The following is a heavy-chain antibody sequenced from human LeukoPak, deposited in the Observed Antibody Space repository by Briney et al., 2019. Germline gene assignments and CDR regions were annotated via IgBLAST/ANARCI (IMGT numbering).Heavy chain of an antibody. D-gene: IGHD6-19*01. CDR3: ARGSGWNSFDP. Sequence: SETLSLTCTVSGGSISTNLYYWTWIRQPAGKGLGWIGRIYSNGWTDYNPPLKSRVSISIDTSKNHFSLKMSLATAADTALYYCARGSGWNSFDPWGQGTLVTVSS. V-gene: IGHV4-61*02. CDR2: IYSNGWT. J-gene: IGHJ5*02. CDR1: GGSISTNLYY.